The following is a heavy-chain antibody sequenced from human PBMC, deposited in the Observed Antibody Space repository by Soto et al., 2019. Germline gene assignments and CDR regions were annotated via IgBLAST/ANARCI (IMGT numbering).Heavy chain of an antibody. CDR1: WGEIIGGGCY. CDR3: ARDRVVATIDYDYYYGMDV. CDR2: IYYSGST. Sequence: LSVRWSVGWGEIIGGGCYRSLKRKPPGKGLEWIGYIYYSGSTYYNPSLKSRVTISVDTSKNQFSLKLSSVTAADTAVYYCARDRVVATIDYDYYYGMDVWGQGTTVTVS. V-gene: IGHV4-30-4*01. J-gene: IGHJ6*02. D-gene: IGHD5-12*01.